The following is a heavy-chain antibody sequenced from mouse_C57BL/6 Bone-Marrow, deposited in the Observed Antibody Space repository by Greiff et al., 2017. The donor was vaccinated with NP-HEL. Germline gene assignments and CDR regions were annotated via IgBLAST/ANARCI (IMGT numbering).Heavy chain of an antibody. CDR3: AREGGLRRRTYAMDY. D-gene: IGHD2-4*01. CDR1: GFTFSDYY. CDR2: INYDGSST. J-gene: IGHJ4*01. Sequence: EVQGVESEGGLVQPGSSMKLSCTTSGFTFSDYYMAWVRQVPEKGLDWVANINYDGSSTYYLDSLKSRFIISRDNAKNILYLQMSSLKSEDTATYYGAREGGLRRRTYAMDYWGQGTSVTVSS. V-gene: IGHV5-16*01.